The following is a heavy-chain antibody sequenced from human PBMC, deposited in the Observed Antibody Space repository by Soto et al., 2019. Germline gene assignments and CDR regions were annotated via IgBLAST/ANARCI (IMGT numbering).Heavy chain of an antibody. CDR3: ARHEAGWYFDS. J-gene: IGHJ4*02. V-gene: IGHV4-39*01. Sequence: TSETLSLTCTVPGGSISSSSYYWGWIRQPPGKGLEWIANIYYSGSTFYNPSLKSRVTISLDTSKNQFSLKLRSVTAADTALYYCARHEAGWYFDSWGQGTLVTVSS. D-gene: IGHD6-25*01. CDR2: IYYSGST. CDR1: GGSISSSSYY.